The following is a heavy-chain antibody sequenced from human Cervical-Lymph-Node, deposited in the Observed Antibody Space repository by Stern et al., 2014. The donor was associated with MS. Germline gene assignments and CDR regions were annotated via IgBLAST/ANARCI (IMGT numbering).Heavy chain of an antibody. CDR3: TRGGLVGASPLDF. J-gene: IGHJ4*02. Sequence: EMQLVESGGGLVQPGGSLRLSCAASGFTFSNYWIHWVRQAPGKGMGWVSRINSDGTGTSYADSVKGRFTISRDNAKNTLYLQMDSLRVDDTAVYYCTRGGLVGASPLDFWGQGTLVTVSP. D-gene: IGHD1-26*01. V-gene: IGHV3-74*02. CDR2: INSDGTGT. CDR1: GFTFSNYW.